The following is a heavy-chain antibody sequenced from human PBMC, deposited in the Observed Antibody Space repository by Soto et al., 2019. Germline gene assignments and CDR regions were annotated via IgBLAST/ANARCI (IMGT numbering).Heavy chain of an antibody. V-gene: IGHV1-3*01. CDR2: INGGNGAT. J-gene: IGHJ4*02. CDR1: GYSFTTQS. D-gene: IGHD2-21*02. Sequence: QVHLVQSGAEVKRPGASVKVSCKTSGYSFTTQSLNWVRQAPGQSLEWVGWINGGNGATKYSPKFQGRLYLTRDASASTAFMELSSLRSEDTAVYYCARGPNCGGDCDWGQGTLVTVSS. CDR3: ARGPNCGGDCD.